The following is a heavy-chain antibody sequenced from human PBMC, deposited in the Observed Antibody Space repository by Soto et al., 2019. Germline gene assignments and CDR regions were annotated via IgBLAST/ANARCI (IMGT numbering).Heavy chain of an antibody. CDR2: IRSKANSYAT. D-gene: IGHD2-15*01. V-gene: IGHV3-73*01. CDR1: GFTFSGSA. Sequence: EVQLVESGGGLVQHGGSLKLSCAASGFTFSGSAMHWVRQASGKGLEWVGRIRSKANSYATAYSASVKGRFTISRDDSKNTAYLQRNSLNTEATAVYYCTRSWEQLLLLHYFDYWGQGTLVTVSS. J-gene: IGHJ4*02. CDR3: TRSWEQLLLLHYFDY.